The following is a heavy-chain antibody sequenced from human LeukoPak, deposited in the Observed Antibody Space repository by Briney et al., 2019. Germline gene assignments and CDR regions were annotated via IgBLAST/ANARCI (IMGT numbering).Heavy chain of an antibody. D-gene: IGHD2-2*01. V-gene: IGHV3-21*01. CDR1: GFTFSSYS. J-gene: IGHJ4*02. CDR3: VRVGPICSSTSCYVDY. Sequence: PGGSLRLSCAASGFTFSSYSMNWVRQAPGKGLEWFSSIGSSSYIYYADSVKGRFTISRDNAKNSLYLQMNSLRAEDTAVYYCVRVGPICSSTSCYVDYWGQGTLVTVSS. CDR2: IGSSSYI.